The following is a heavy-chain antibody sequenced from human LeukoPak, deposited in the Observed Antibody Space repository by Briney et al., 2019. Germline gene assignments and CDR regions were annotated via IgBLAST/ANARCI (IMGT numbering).Heavy chain of an antibody. CDR3: VRELSTVTTGLDY. D-gene: IGHD4-17*01. Sequence: ASVKVSCKASGYTFIGYFIHWVRQAPGQGLEWMGGINPNTGGTNYAQNFQGRVTMTRDTSITTAYMELSRLRSDDTAVYYCVRELSTVTTGLDYWGQGTLVTVSS. V-gene: IGHV1-2*02. CDR2: INPNTGGT. J-gene: IGHJ4*02. CDR1: GYTFIGYF.